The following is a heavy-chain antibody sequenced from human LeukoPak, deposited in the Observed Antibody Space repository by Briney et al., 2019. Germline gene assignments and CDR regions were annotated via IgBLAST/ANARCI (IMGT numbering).Heavy chain of an antibody. Sequence: ASVKVSCKASGGTFSTYAISWVRQAPGQGLEWMGRIIPILDISNYAQKFQGRVTITADKSTSTAYMELSSLRSEDTAVYYCARARSPRVRGVIVDWYFDLWGRGTLVTVSS. CDR2: IIPILDIS. J-gene: IGHJ2*01. CDR3: ARARSPRVRGVIVDWYFDL. D-gene: IGHD3-10*01. CDR1: GGTFSTYA. V-gene: IGHV1-69*04.